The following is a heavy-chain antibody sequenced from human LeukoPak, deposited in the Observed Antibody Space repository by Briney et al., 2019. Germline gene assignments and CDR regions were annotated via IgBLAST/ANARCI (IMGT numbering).Heavy chain of an antibody. Sequence: GGSLRLSCAASGFTFSNYGMTWVRQAPGKGLEWVSAISGSGGSTYYADSVKGRFTISRDNSKNTLYLQMNSLRAEDTAVYYCARDRARQRVFDYWGQGTLVTVSS. CDR1: GFTFSNYG. J-gene: IGHJ4*02. D-gene: IGHD2-2*01. CDR3: ARDRARQRVFDY. CDR2: ISGSGGST. V-gene: IGHV3-23*01.